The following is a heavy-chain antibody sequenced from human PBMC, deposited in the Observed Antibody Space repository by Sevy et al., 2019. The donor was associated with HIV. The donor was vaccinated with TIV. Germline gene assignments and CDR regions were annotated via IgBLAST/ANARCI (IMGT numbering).Heavy chain of an antibody. CDR3: TTEYPSGPLDY. J-gene: IGHJ4*02. Sequence: GGSLRLSCTASGFTFGNAWMTWVRQAPGKGLEWVGRIESKTDGGTTDYPAPVKGRFTISRDDSKNTLYLQMNSLKTEDTAVYFCTTEYPSGPLDYWGQGTLVTVSS. CDR1: GFTFGNAW. CDR2: IESKTDGGTT. V-gene: IGHV3-15*04.